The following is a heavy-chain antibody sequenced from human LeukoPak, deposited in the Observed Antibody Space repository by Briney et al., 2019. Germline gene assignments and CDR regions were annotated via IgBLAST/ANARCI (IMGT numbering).Heavy chain of an antibody. D-gene: IGHD1-14*01. J-gene: IGHJ6*02. CDR3: AKTIVPTRNYDYYYGMDV. V-gene: IGHV3-23*01. CDR2: ISGSGGST. Sequence: PGGSLRLSCAASGFTFSSSAMSWVRQAPGKGLEWVSAISGSGGSTYYADSVKGRFTISRDNSKSTLYLQMNSLRAEDAAVYYCAKTIVPTRNYDYYYGMDVWGQGTTVTVSS. CDR1: GFTFSSSA.